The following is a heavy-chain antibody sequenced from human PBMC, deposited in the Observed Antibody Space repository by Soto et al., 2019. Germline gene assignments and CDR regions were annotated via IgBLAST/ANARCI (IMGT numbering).Heavy chain of an antibody. J-gene: IGHJ6*02. Sequence: GSLRLSCAASGFTFSSYSMNWVRQAPGKGLEWVSSISSSSSYIYYADSVKGRFTISRDNAKNSLYLQMNSLRAEDTAVYYCARDRLVRGYDFWRGYPSSGMDVWGQGTTVTVYS. CDR1: GFTFSSYS. CDR2: ISSSSSYI. D-gene: IGHD3-3*01. V-gene: IGHV3-21*01. CDR3: ARDRLVRGYDFWRGYPSSGMDV.